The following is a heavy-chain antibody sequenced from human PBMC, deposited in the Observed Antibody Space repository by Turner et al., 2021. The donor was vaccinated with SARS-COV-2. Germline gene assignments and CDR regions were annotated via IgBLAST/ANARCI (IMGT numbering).Heavy chain of an antibody. D-gene: IGHD1-1*01. Sequence: QAQLPASGPGLVMPSGPLSLTCSVSGDSIQSYYWAWIRQPPGMGPEWIGDIYSSGSPNYKPSLKSRVTIRTDTSKNQVILRLTSITAADTAMYFCARGGKDNQINANWYFDRWGRGIMVTVSS. J-gene: IGHJ2*01. CDR3: ARGGKDNQINANWYFDR. CDR2: IYSSGSP. V-gene: IGHV4-59*01. CDR1: GDSIQSYY.